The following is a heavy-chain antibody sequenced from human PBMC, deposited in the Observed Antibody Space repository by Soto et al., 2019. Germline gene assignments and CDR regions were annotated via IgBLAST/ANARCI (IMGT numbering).Heavy chain of an antibody. Sequence: AGESLKICCKASGYTFTSYWITWVRQMPGRGLEWMGRIDPSDSSTNYSPSFQGHVTISTDKSITTAHLQWSSLKVSDTAMYYCAATGYTYGYHFDHWGQGTQVTVSS. CDR3: AATGYTYGYHFDH. J-gene: IGHJ4*02. CDR2: IDPSDSST. D-gene: IGHD5-18*01. CDR1: GYTFTSYW. V-gene: IGHV5-10-1*01.